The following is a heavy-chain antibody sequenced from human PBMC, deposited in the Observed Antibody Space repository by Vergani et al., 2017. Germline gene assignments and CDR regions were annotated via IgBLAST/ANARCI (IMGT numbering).Heavy chain of an antibody. D-gene: IGHD2-8*01. J-gene: IGHJ6*03. CDR2: ISGHDHRT. CDR3: ARSGYCAHGVCYMTYYYYMDV. CDR1: GFRFREHG. Sequence: EVRLLESGGGLVQPGGSLRLSCAASGFRFREHGMNWVRQAPGKGLEWVSGISGHDHRTLYADSVKGRFIISRDDSKNTLYLQMNNLRAADTAVYYCARSGYCAHGVCYMTYYYYMDVWGKGTAVTVSS. V-gene: IGHV3-23*01.